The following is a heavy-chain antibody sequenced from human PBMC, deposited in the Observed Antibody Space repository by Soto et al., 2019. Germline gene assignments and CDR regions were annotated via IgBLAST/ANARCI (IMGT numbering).Heavy chain of an antibody. CDR2: ISSNGENT. J-gene: IGHJ4*02. V-gene: IGHV3-23*01. Sequence: PGGSLRLSCAASRFTSGYHAMNWVRQAPGKGLEWVSTISSNGENTHYADSVKGRFIISSDNSSNTVALQMNSLRAEDTAVYYCARESEDLTSNFDYWGQGTLVTVSS. CDR1: RFTSGYHA. CDR3: ARESEDLTSNFDY.